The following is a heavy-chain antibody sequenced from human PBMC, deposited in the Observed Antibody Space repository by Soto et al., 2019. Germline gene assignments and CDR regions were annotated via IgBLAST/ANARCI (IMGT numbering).Heavy chain of an antibody. V-gene: IGHV1-3*01. D-gene: IGHD4-17*01. J-gene: IGHJ5*02. CDR1: GYTFTSYA. Sequence: ASVKVSCKASGYTFTSYAMHWVRQAPGQRLEWMGWINAGNGNTKYSQKLQGRVTMTTDTSTSTAYMELRSLRSDDTAVYYCARPHTILDYDDDTWFDPWGQGTLVTVSS. CDR2: INAGNGNT. CDR3: ARPHTILDYDDDTWFDP.